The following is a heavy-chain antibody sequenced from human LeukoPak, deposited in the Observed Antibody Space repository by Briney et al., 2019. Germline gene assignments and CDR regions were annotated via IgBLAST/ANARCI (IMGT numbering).Heavy chain of an antibody. D-gene: IGHD3-10*01. V-gene: IGHV3-53*01. Sequence: PGGSLRLSCAASGFTVSSNYMSWVRQAPGKGLEWVSVIYSGGSTYYADSVKGRFTISRDNAKNSLYLQMNSLRAEDTAVYYCARDLQPMVRGVIGMDVWGQGTTVTVSS. CDR1: GFTVSSNY. CDR2: IYSGGST. CDR3: ARDLQPMVRGVIGMDV. J-gene: IGHJ6*02.